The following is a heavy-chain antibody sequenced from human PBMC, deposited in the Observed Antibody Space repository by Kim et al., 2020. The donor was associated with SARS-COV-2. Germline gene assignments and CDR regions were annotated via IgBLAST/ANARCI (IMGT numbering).Heavy chain of an antibody. V-gene: IGHV3-9*01. Sequence: ADSVKGRFTIARDKAKNSLYLQMNSLRADDTALYYCARGDVDILTGYLYWSQGTLVTVSS. J-gene: IGHJ4*02. CDR3: ARGDVDILTGYLY. D-gene: IGHD3-9*01.